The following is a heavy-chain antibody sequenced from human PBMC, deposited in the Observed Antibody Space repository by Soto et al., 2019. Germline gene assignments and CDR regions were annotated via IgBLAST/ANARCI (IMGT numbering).Heavy chain of an antibody. CDR3: ARDRREYSSSSRGNWFDP. CDR2: IYYSGST. CDR1: GGSISSGDYY. J-gene: IGHJ5*02. V-gene: IGHV4-30-4*01. D-gene: IGHD6-6*01. Sequence: PSETLSLTCTVSGGSISSGDYYWSWIRQPPGKGLEWIGYIYYSGSTYYNPSLKSRVTISVDTSKNQFSLKLSSVTAADTAVYYCARDRREYSSSSRGNWFDPWGQGTLVTV.